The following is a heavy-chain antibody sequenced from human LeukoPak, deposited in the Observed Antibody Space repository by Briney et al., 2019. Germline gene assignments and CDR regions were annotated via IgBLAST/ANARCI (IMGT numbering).Heavy chain of an antibody. CDR1: GYTLTELS. CDR2: FDPEDGET. D-gene: IGHD3-10*01. CDR3: ATGVWGLVREIIFAS. V-gene: IGHV1-24*01. Sequence: ASVKVSCKVSGYTLTELSMHWVRQAPGKGLEWMGGFDPEDGETIYAQKFQGRVTITEDTSTDTAYMELSSLRSEDTAVYYCATGVWGLVREIIFASWGQGTLVTVSS. J-gene: IGHJ4*02.